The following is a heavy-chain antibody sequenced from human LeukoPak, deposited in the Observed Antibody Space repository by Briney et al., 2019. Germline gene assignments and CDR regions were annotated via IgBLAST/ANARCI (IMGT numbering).Heavy chain of an antibody. CDR2: IGTAGDP. V-gene: IGHV3-13*05. CDR3: ARGATPAAMNTAWGDAFDI. CDR1: GFTFSSYD. J-gene: IGHJ3*02. Sequence: GGSLRLSCAASGFTFSSYDMHWVRQATGKGLEWVSAIGTAGDPYYPGSVKGRFTIPRENAKNSLYLQMNSLRAGDTAVYYCARGATPAAMNTAWGDAFDIWGHGTMVTVSS. D-gene: IGHD2-2*01.